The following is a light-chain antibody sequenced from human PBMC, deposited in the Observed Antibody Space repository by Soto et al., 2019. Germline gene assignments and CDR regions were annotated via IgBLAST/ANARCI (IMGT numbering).Light chain of an antibody. V-gene: IGKV3-20*01. CDR2: GAS. CDR1: QSVSSSY. Sequence: EIVLTQSPGTLSLSPGERATLSCRASQSVSSSYLAWYQQKPGQAPRRLIYGASNRATGIPDRFSGSGSGTDFTLTISRLEPEDFAVYYCQQYGSSYPWTFGQGTKVDIK. CDR3: QQYGSSYPWT. J-gene: IGKJ1*01.